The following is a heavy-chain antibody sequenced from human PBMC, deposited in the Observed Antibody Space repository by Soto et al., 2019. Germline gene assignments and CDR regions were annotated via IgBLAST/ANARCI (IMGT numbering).Heavy chain of an antibody. CDR3: ARDNGYSYGYTLDH. CDR2: IYYSGST. CDR1: GGSISSYY. Sequence: XXTLSLPCTVSGGSISSYYWRWIRQPPGKGLEWIGYIYYSGSTNYNPSLKSRVTISVDTSKNQFSLKLSSVTAADTAVYYCARDNGYSYGYTLDHWGQGTLVTVSS. D-gene: IGHD5-18*01. J-gene: IGHJ4*02. V-gene: IGHV4-59*01.